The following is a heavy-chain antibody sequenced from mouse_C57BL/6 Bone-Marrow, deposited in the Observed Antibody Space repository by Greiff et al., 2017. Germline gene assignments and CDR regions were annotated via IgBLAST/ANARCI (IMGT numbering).Heavy chain of an antibody. CDR1: GFNIKDDY. CDR2: IDPENGAT. J-gene: IGHJ3*01. D-gene: IGHD2-3*01. CDR3: TIYDGYSWFAY. V-gene: IGHV14-4*01. Sequence: EVQLQQSGAELVRPGASVKLSCTASGFNIKDDYMHWVKQRPEQGLEWIGWIDPENGATEYASKFQGKATITADTSSNTAYLQLSSLTSEDTAVYYCTIYDGYSWFAYWGQGTLVTVSA.